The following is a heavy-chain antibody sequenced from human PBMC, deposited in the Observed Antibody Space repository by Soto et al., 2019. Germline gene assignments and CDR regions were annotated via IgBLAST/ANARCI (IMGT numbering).Heavy chain of an antibody. D-gene: IGHD5-12*01. Sequence: QVQLQESGPGLVKPSQTLSLTCTVSGGSISSGGYYWSWIRQHPGKGLEWIGYIYYSGSTYYNPSLKSRVTISVDTSKNQFSLKLSSVTAADTAVYYCARDADRDGYNLDAFDIWGQGTMVTVSS. CDR3: ARDADRDGYNLDAFDI. CDR2: IYYSGST. J-gene: IGHJ3*02. V-gene: IGHV4-31*03. CDR1: GGSISSGGYY.